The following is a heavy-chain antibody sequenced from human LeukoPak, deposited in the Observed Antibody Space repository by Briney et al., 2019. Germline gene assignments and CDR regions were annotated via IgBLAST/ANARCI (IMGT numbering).Heavy chain of an antibody. CDR1: GASIGAYY. Sequence: SETLSLTCSVSGASIGAYYWSWIRQPPGKGLEWMGYIYYSGSTTYNPSLKSRVTISVDSSKNQFSLKLTSVTAADTAVYYCARDYDSTGYYGYWGQGTLVTVSS. J-gene: IGHJ4*02. D-gene: IGHD3-22*01. V-gene: IGHV4-59*01. CDR3: ARDYDSTGYYGY. CDR2: IYYSGST.